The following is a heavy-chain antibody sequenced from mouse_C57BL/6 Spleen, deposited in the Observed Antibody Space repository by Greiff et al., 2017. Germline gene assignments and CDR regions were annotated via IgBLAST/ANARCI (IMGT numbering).Heavy chain of an antibody. V-gene: IGHV1-7*01. Sequence: VQLQQSGAELAKPGASVKLSCKASGYTFTSYWMHWVKQRPGQGLEWIGYINPSSGYTTSNQKFKDKATLTAAKYSSTAYIQLSSLTYEDSAVYYCARDGFVYYGGSFAYWGQGTLVTVSA. CDR3: ARDGFVYYGGSFAY. CDR1: GYTFTSYW. J-gene: IGHJ3*01. CDR2: INPSSGYT. D-gene: IGHD1-1*02.